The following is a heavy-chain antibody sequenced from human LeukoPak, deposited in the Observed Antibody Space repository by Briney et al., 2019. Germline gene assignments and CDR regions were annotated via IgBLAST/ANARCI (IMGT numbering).Heavy chain of an antibody. CDR1: GGSISSSNW. D-gene: IGHD4-17*01. Sequence: SETLSLTCAVSGGSISSSNWWSWVRQTPGKGLEWIGEIYHSGSTNCNPSLKSRVTISVDSSKNQFSLKLSSVTAADTAMYYCARHDYGDDFSACDIWGQGTTVTVSS. CDR3: ARHDYGDDFSACDI. V-gene: IGHV4-4*02. CDR2: IYHSGST. J-gene: IGHJ3*02.